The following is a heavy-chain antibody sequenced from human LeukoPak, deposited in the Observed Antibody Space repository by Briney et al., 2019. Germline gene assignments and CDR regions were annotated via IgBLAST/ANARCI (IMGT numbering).Heavy chain of an antibody. CDR2: IYHSGST. CDR1: GGSISSGGYS. Sequence: SETLSLTCTVSGGSISSGGYSWSWIRQPPGKGLEWIGYIYHSGSTYYNPSLKSRVTISVDRSKNQFSLKLGSVTAADTAVYYCARVGPGSSGWQGYYFDYWGQGTLVTVSS. D-gene: IGHD6-19*01. CDR3: ARVGPGSSGWQGYYFDY. V-gene: IGHV4-30-2*01. J-gene: IGHJ4*02.